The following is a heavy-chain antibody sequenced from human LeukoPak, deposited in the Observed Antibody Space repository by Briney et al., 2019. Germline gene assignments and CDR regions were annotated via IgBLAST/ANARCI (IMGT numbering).Heavy chain of an antibody. J-gene: IGHJ6*03. V-gene: IGHV3-30*02. CDR1: GFTFSSYG. D-gene: IGHD3-10*01. CDR3: AKDLMSYGSGLHMDV. CDR2: IRYDGSNK. Sequence: GGSLRLSCAASGFTFSSYGMHWVRQAPGKGLEWVAFIRYDGSNKYYADSVKGRFTISRDNSKNTLYLQMNSLRAEDTAVYYCAKDLMSYGSGLHMDVWGKGTTVTISS.